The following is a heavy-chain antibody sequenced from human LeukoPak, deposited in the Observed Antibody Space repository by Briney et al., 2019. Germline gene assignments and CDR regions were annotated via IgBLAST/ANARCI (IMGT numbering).Heavy chain of an antibody. CDR1: GGSISSYY. J-gene: IGHJ4*02. CDR2: IYTSGST. Sequence: SETLSLTCTVSGGSISSYYWSWIRQPAGKGLEWIGRIYTSGSTNYNPSLKSRVTMSVDTSKNQFSLKLSSVTAADTAVYYCARDSYYYDSSGYYRYDYWGQGTLVTVSS. CDR3: ARDSYYYDSSGYYRYDY. V-gene: IGHV4-4*07. D-gene: IGHD3-22*01.